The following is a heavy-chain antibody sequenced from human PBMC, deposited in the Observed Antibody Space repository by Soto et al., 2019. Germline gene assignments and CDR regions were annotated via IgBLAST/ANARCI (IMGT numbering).Heavy chain of an antibody. Sequence: QVQLKESGPGLMKPSGTLSLTCAVSGVSISSSHWWTWVRQPPEKGLEWIGETHHSGATNYNPSLKSRITTSVDKSKNQFSLQLTSVTAADTAVYYCARGYYDRSGYYLDPWGQGTLVIVSS. CDR2: THHSGAT. CDR1: GVSISSSHW. J-gene: IGHJ5*02. V-gene: IGHV4-4*02. D-gene: IGHD3-22*01. CDR3: ARGYYDRSGYYLDP.